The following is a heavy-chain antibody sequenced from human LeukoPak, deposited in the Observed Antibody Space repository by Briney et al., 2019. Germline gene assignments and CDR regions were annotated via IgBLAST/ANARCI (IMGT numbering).Heavy chain of an antibody. D-gene: IGHD7-27*01. Sequence: PSETLSLTCTVSGGSISSYYWSWIRQPPGEGLEWIGYIYYSGSTNYNPSLKSRVIISVDTSKNQFSLKLSSVTAADTAVYYCARSSTGDYFDYWGQGTLVTVSS. CDR3: ARSSTGDYFDY. J-gene: IGHJ4*02. CDR2: IYYSGST. V-gene: IGHV4-59*01. CDR1: GGSISSYY.